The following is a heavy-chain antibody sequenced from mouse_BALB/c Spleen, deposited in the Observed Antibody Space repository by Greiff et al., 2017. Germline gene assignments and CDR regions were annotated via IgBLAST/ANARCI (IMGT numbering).Heavy chain of an antibody. V-gene: IGHV1-7*01. D-gene: IGHD1-1*01. J-gene: IGHJ1*01. CDR2: INPSTGYT. Sequence: QVQLQQSGAELAKPGASVKMSCKASGYTFTSYWMHWVKQRPGQGLEWIGYINPSTGYTEYNQKFKDKATLTADKSSSTAYMQLSSLTSEDSAVYYCARGNYYGISLLGYFDVWGAGTTVTVSS. CDR3: ARGNYYGISLLGYFDV. CDR1: GYTFTSYW.